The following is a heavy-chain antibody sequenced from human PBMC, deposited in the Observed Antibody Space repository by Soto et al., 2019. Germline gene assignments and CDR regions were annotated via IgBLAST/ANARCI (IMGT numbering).Heavy chain of an antibody. D-gene: IGHD3-22*01. J-gene: IGHJ4*02. V-gene: IGHV3-21*01. CDR2: IISSGSLT. Sequence: PGGSLRLFCAASGFSFSNDNMNWIRQAPGKGLEWVSSIISSGSLTYYADSVKGRFTISRDNANNSLYLQMNNLRAEDTALYYCARVADYYDSSGYLPVVYWGQGTLVTVSS. CDR3: ARVADYYDSSGYLPVVY. CDR1: GFSFSNDN.